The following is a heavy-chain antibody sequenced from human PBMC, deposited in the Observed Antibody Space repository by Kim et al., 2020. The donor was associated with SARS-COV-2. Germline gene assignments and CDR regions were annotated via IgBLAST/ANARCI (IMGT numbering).Heavy chain of an antibody. CDR1: GFTFTSSA. Sequence: SVKVSCKASGFTFTSSAVQWVRQARGQRLEWIGWIVVGSGNTNYAQKFQERVTITRDMSTSTAYMELSSLRSEDTAVYYCAAASSLSIAVAGTHWGYYYGMDVWGQGTTVTVSS. V-gene: IGHV1-58*01. J-gene: IGHJ6*02. CDR3: AAASSLSIAVAGTHWGYYYGMDV. D-gene: IGHD6-19*01. CDR2: IVVGSGNT.